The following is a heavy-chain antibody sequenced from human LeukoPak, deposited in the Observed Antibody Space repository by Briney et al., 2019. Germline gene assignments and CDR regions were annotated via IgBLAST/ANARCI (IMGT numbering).Heavy chain of an antibody. CDR3: ARDRWGLEY. V-gene: IGHV3-7*01. Sequence: HPGGSLRLSCAASGFTFSSYWMSWVRQAPGKGLEWVANIKQDGSEKYYVDSVKGRFTISRDNAGNSLCLQMNTLRAEDTAVYFCARDRWGLEYWGQGTLVTVSS. CDR1: GFTFSSYW. CDR2: IKQDGSEK. D-gene: IGHD7-27*01. J-gene: IGHJ4*02.